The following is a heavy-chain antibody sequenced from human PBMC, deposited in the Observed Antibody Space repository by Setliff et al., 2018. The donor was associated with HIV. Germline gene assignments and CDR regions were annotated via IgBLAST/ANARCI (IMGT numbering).Heavy chain of an antibody. CDR3: TRDRCSSTSCSYYYYYGMDV. CDR2: IRSIAYGGTT. J-gene: IGHJ6*02. Sequence: PGGSLRLSCAASGFTFSRHWMSWFRQAPGKGLEWVGFIRSIAYGGTTEYAASVKDRFTISRDDSKSIAYLQMNSLKTEDTAVYYCTRDRCSSTSCSYYYYYGMDVWGQGTTVTVSS. CDR1: GFTFSRHW. V-gene: IGHV3-49*03. D-gene: IGHD2-2*01.